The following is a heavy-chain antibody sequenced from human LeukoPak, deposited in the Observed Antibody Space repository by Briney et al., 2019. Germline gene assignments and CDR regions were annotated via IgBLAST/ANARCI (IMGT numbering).Heavy chain of an antibody. CDR2: INPNSGGT. V-gene: IGHV1-2*02. CDR3: ARAPSGDFWSGYLSP. D-gene: IGHD3-3*01. Sequence: ASVKVSCKASGYTFTGYYMHWVRQAPGQGLEWMGWINPNSGGTNYAQKFQGRVTMTRDTSISTAYMELSRLRSDDTAVYYCARAPSGDFWSGYLSPWGQGTLVTVSS. CDR1: GYTFTGYY. J-gene: IGHJ5*02.